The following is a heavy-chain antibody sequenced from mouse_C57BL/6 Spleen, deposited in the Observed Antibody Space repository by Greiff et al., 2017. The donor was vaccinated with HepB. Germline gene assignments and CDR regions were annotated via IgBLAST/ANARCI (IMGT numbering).Heavy chain of an antibody. CDR1: GYTFTSYW. J-gene: IGHJ3*01. CDR2: INPSNGGT. D-gene: IGHD3-2*02. V-gene: IGHV1-53*01. CDR3: ARSRQLRLPAWFAY. Sequence: VQLQQSGTELVKPGASVKLSCKASGYTFTSYWMHWVKQRPGQGLEWIGNINPSNGGTNYNEKFKSKATLTVDKSSSTAYMQLSSLTSEDSAVYYCARSRQLRLPAWFAYWGQGTLVTVSA.